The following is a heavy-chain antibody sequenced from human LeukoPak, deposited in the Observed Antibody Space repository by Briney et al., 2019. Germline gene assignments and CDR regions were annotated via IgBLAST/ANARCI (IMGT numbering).Heavy chain of an antibody. CDR1: GFSLSTSGVG. CDR2: IYWDDDK. CDR3: AHSGDYYDGWNY. V-gene: IGHV2-5*02. D-gene: IGHD3-22*01. Sequence: SGPTLVKPTQTLTLTCTFSGFSLSTSGVGMGWIRQPPGKALEWLALIYWDDDKRYSPSLKSRLTLTKDTSKNQVVLTMTNMDPVDTATYYCAHSGDYYDGWNYWGQGTLVTVSS. J-gene: IGHJ4*02.